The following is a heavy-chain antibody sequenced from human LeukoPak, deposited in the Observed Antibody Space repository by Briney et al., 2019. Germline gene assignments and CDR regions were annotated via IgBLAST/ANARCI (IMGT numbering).Heavy chain of an antibody. CDR1: GFIFSNYA. CDR3: AKLVTGRPSGYMDV. Sequence: GGSLRLSCAASGFIFSNYAMSWVRQAPGKGLEWVSGISGNGGSTTYADSVKGRFTISRDNSKNTLYVQMNSLRAGDTAVYYCAKLVTGRPSGYMDVWGKGTTVTVSS. J-gene: IGHJ6*03. D-gene: IGHD6-6*01. CDR2: ISGNGGST. V-gene: IGHV3-23*01.